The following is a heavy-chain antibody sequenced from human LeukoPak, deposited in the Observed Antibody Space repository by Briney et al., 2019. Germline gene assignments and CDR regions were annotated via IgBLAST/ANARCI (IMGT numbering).Heavy chain of an antibody. J-gene: IGHJ4*02. CDR3: ARWGTIFSDGFDY. V-gene: IGHV3-7*03. D-gene: IGHD3-9*01. Sequence: GGSLRLSCAASGFTFSSYWMSWVRQAPGKGLEWVANIKQDGSEKYYVDSVKGRFTISRDNAKNSLYLQMNSLRAEDTAVYYCARWGTIFSDGFDYWGQGTLVTVSS. CDR1: GFTFSSYW. CDR2: IKQDGSEK.